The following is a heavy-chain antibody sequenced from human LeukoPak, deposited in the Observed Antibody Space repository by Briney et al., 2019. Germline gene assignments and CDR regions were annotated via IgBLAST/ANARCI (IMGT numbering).Heavy chain of an antibody. CDR1: GYTFTVYY. D-gene: IGHD2-2*01. V-gene: IGHV1-2*02. Sequence: ASVKVSCKASGYTFTVYYMHWVRQAPGQGLEWMGWINPNSGGTNYAQKFQGRVTMTRDTSISTAYMELSRLRSDDTAVYYCAREGSAMEAYNWFDPWGQGTLVTVSS. CDR2: INPNSGGT. CDR3: AREGSAMEAYNWFDP. J-gene: IGHJ5*02.